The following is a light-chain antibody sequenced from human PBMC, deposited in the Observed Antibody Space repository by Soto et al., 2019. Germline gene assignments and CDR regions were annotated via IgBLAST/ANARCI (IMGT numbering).Light chain of an antibody. CDR3: QQSFSIPYI. CDR2: SAS. CDR1: QSISSN. V-gene: IGKV1-39*01. J-gene: IGKJ2*01. Sequence: DIQMTQSPSSLSAFAGDRVTITCRASQSISSNLNWYQQKPGKAPKLLIYSASSLQSGVPSRFSGSGSGTDFTLTITSLKPEDFETYYCQQSFSIPYIFGQGTKLDIK.